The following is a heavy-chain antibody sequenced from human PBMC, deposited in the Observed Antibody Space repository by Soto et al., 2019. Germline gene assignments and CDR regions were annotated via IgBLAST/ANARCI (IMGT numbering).Heavy chain of an antibody. V-gene: IGHV1-18*01. Sequence: ASVKVSCKASGYTFTSYVISWVRQAPGQGLEWMGWISAYNGNTNYAQKLQGRVTMTTDTSTSTAYMELRSLRSDDTAVYYCARDRGYSYGHDGFDIWGQGSLVTVSS. CDR2: ISAYNGNT. J-gene: IGHJ3*02. CDR1: GYTFTSYV. CDR3: ARDRGYSYGHDGFDI. D-gene: IGHD5-18*01.